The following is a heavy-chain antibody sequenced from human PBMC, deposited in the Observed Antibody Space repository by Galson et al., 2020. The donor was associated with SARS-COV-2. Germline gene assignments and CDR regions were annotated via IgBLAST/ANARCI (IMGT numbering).Heavy chain of an antibody. CDR3: ASEGNYYGSGSYFDY. V-gene: IGHV3-30*03. D-gene: IGHD3-10*01. J-gene: IGHJ4*02. CDR1: GFTFSSYG. CDR2: ISYDGSNK. Sequence: GESLKISCAASGFTFSSYGMHWVRQAPGKGLEWVAVISYDGSNKYYADSVKGRFTISRDNSKNTLYLQMNSLRAEDTAVYYCASEGNYYGSGSYFDYWGQGTLVTVSS.